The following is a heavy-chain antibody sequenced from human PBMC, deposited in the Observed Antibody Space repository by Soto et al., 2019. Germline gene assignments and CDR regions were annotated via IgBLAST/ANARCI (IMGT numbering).Heavy chain of an antibody. CDR2: IRSKAYGGTI. Sequence: GGSLRLSCTASGFTFGDYAMSWVRQAPGKGLEWVGFIRSKAYGGTIEYAASVKGRFTISRDDSKSIAYLQMNSLKTEDTAVYYCTRDSPTAYGSGSYPDYWGQGTLVTVSS. CDR1: GFTFGDYA. J-gene: IGHJ4*02. D-gene: IGHD3-10*01. V-gene: IGHV3-49*04. CDR3: TRDSPTAYGSGSYPDY.